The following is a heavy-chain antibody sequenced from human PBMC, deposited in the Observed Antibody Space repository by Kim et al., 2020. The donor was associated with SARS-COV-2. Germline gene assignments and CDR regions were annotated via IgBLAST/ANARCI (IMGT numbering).Heavy chain of an antibody. CDR1: GFTFSDYW. CDR2: ISSDETRT. J-gene: IGHJ4*02. CDR3: GRAFFGLRDY. V-gene: IGHV3-74*01. Sequence: GGSLRLSCAASGFTFSDYWMHWVRHAPGKGLMWVSHISSDETRTNYADSLKGRFTISRDNAKNTLYIQMNRLTADETTVYYSGRAFFGLRDYWGQGTLVTVSS. D-gene: IGHD3-10*01.